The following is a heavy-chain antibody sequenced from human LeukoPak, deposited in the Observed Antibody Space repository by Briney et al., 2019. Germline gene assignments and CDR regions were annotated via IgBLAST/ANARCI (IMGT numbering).Heavy chain of an antibody. J-gene: IGHJ3*02. V-gene: IGHV3-30*18. CDR2: ISYDGSDK. CDR3: ANTPHRSIWYAAFDI. Sequence: PGGSLRLSCAASGFTFSSYGTHWVRQAPGKGLEWVAVISYDGSDKYYADSVKGRFTLSRDNSRNTLYLQMNSLRPEDTAVYYCANTPHRSIWYAAFDIWGQGTMVTVSS. CDR1: GFTFSSYG. D-gene: IGHD6-13*01.